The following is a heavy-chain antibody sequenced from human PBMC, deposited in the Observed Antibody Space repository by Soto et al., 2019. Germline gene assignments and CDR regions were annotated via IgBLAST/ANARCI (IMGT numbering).Heavy chain of an antibody. Sequence: GASITTYYWSWIRQPPGKGLEWIGYIYNSGNTNYNPSLKSRVTISVDTSKNQFSLKLRSVTAADTAIYYCATGSGSYLFDLWGPGTLVTVSS. V-gene: IGHV4-59*01. D-gene: IGHD3-10*01. J-gene: IGHJ4*02. CDR3: ATGSGSYLFDL. CDR1: GASITTYY. CDR2: IYNSGNT.